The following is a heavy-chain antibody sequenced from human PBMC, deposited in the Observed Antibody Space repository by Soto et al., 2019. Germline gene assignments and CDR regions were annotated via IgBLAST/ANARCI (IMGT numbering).Heavy chain of an antibody. CDR3: ASYSSGWLYNWFDP. CDR2: IYYSGST. D-gene: IGHD6-19*01. V-gene: IGHV4-30-4*01. Sequence: PSETLSLTCTVSGGSISSGDYYWSWIRQPPGKGLEWIGYIYYSGSTYYNPSLKSRVTISVDTSKNQFSLKLSSVTAADTAVYYCASYSSGWLYNWFDPWSQGTLVTVSS. J-gene: IGHJ5*02. CDR1: GGSISSGDYY.